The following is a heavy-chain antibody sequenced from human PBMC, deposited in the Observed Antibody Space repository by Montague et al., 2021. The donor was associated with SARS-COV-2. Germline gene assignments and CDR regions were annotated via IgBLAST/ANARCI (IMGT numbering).Heavy chain of an antibody. CDR3: ARFGSGTLEFDL. CDR1: GASISTGIYY. D-gene: IGHD1-26*01. J-gene: IGHJ4*02. V-gene: IGHV4-61*02. Sequence: TLSLTCTVSGASISTGIYYWRWIRKPAGKGLEWIGRIRTTGHTDYNTSLESRVFMSVDTSTNQFSLSLTSVTAADTAVYFCARFGSGTLEFDLWGQGTLVTVAS. CDR2: IRTTGHT.